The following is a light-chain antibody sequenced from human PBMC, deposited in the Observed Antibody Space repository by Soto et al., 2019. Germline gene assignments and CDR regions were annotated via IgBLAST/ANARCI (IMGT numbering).Light chain of an antibody. Sequence: EIVLTQSPGTLSLSPGERATLSCTTSQRISSSYLAWYQQKPGQAPRFLIYGASGRATDIPDRFSGSGSATDFTLTISRLEPEDFAVYYCQHYGSSPPYTFGQGTKLEIK. CDR1: QRISSSY. CDR2: GAS. J-gene: IGKJ2*01. V-gene: IGKV3-20*01. CDR3: QHYGSSPPYT.